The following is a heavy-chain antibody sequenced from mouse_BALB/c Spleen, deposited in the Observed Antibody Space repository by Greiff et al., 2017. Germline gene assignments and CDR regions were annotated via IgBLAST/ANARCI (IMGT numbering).Heavy chain of an antibody. V-gene: IGHV1S137*01. D-gene: IGHD2-4*01. CDR3: AKGRDYDDYAMDY. J-gene: IGHJ4*01. CDR1: GYTFTDYA. Sequence: QVQLKQSGAELVRPGVSVKISCKGSGYTFTDYAIHWVKQSHAKSLEWIGVISTYYGDASYNQKFKGKATMTVDKSSSTAYMELARLTSEDSAIYYCAKGRDYDDYAMDYWGQGTSVTVSS. CDR2: ISTYYGDA.